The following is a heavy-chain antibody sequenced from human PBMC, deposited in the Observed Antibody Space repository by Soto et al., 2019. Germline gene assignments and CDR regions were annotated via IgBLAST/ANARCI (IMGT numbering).Heavy chain of an antibody. Sequence: GGSLRLSCASSGFTFSSYGMHWVRQAPGRGLEWVAVISYDGSNKYYADSVKGRFTISRDNSKNTLYLQMNSLRAEDTAVYYCAKEQYSSSWPTPFDYWGQGTLVTVSS. CDR3: AKEQYSSSWPTPFDY. CDR2: ISYDGSNK. CDR1: GFTFSSYG. J-gene: IGHJ4*02. V-gene: IGHV3-30*18. D-gene: IGHD6-13*01.